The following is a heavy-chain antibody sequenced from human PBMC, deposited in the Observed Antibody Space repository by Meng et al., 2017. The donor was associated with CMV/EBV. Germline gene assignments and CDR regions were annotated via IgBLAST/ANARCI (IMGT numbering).Heavy chain of an antibody. CDR1: GFTFSSYA. J-gene: IGHJ3*02. CDR2: ISGSGGST. D-gene: IGHD3-22*01. CDR3: AKPFTSSTYYYDSSGHPDAFDI. Sequence: GGSLRLSCAASGFTFSSYAMSWVRQAPGKGLEWVSAISGSGGSTYYADSVKGRFTISSDNSKKTLYLQMNSLSAEDTAVSYCAKPFTSSTYYYDSSGHPDAFDIWGQGTMVTVSS. V-gene: IGHV3-23*01.